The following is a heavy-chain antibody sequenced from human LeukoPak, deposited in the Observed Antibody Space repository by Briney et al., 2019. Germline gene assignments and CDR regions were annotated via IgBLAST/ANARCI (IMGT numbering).Heavy chain of an antibody. V-gene: IGHV3-7*01. J-gene: IGHJ4*02. CDR3: ASLPLGSGWSDY. CDR2: IKQDGSEK. Sequence: GGSLTLSCAASGFTFSSYWMSWVRQASGKGLEWVANIKQDGSEKYYVDSVKGRFTISRDNAKNSLYLQMNSLRAEDTAVYYCASLPLGSGWSDYWGQGTLVTVSS. D-gene: IGHD6-19*01. CDR1: GFTFSSYW.